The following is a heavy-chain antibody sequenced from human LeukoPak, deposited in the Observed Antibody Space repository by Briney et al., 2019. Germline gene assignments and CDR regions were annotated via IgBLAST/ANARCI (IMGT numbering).Heavy chain of an antibody. V-gene: IGHV3-53*01. J-gene: IGHJ4*02. Sequence: GGSLRLSCAASGFTVSSNYMSWVRQAPGKGLEWVSVIYSGGSTYYADSVKGRFTISRDNSKNTLYLQMNSLRAEDTAVYYCAKDTWYSSGLDYWGQGTLVTVSS. CDR3: AKDTWYSSGLDY. CDR1: GFTVSSNY. CDR2: IYSGGST. D-gene: IGHD6-19*01.